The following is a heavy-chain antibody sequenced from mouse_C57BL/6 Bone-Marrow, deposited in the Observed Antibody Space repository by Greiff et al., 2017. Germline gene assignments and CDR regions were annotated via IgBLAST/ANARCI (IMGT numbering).Heavy chain of an antibody. J-gene: IGHJ4*01. Sequence: VQGVESGPGLVAPSQSLSITCTVSGFSLTSYGVDWVRQPPGKGLEWPGVIWGGGSTNYNSALMSRLSISKVNSKSQVFLKMSSLQTDDTVMYYCAKHAIYYGNSYAMDYWGQGTSVTVSS. CDR3: AKHAIYYGNSYAMDY. CDR1: GFSLTSYG. D-gene: IGHD2-1*01. V-gene: IGHV2-9*01. CDR2: IWGGGST.